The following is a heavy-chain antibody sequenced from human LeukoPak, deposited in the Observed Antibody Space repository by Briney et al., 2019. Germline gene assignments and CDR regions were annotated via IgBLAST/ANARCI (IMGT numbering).Heavy chain of an antibody. CDR2: ISNSGGDT. V-gene: IGHV3-23*01. J-gene: IGHJ6*03. CDR1: GFTFSNYA. Sequence: GGSLRLSCAASGFTFSNYAMSWVRQAPGRGLEWVLGISNSGGDTQYADSVKGRFTISRDNSKNTLYLQMNSLRAEDTAVYYCAKDRVYYDILTGYMDVWGKGTTVTISS. D-gene: IGHD3-9*01. CDR3: AKDRVYYDILTGYMDV.